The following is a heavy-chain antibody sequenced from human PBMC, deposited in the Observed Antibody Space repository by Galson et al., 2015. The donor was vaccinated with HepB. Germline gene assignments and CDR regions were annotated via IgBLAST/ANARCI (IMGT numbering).Heavy chain of an antibody. J-gene: IGHJ5*02. CDR2: IYPGDSGT. Sequence: QSGAEVKKPGESLKISCRDSRYTFTNYWIGWVRQMPGKALEWMGIIYPGDSGTRYSPSFQGQVTISADKSISTAYLQWSSLKASDTAMYYCARQIRRGSRSFNWFDPWGQGTLVTVSS. D-gene: IGHD6-6*01. V-gene: IGHV5-51*01. CDR3: ARQIRRGSRSFNWFDP. CDR1: RYTFTNYW.